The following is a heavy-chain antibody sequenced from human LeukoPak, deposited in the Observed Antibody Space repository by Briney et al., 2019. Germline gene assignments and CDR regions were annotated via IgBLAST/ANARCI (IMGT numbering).Heavy chain of an antibody. D-gene: IGHD5-18*01. CDR3: ARGRTAMVTPFDY. Sequence: GGSLRLSCVASGFTFRSYVMSWVRQAPGKGLEWVSALSGSGDSTYYADSVKGRFTISRDNSKNTLYLQMNSLRAEDTAVYYCARGRTAMVTPFDYWGQGTLVTVSS. J-gene: IGHJ4*02. V-gene: IGHV3-23*01. CDR1: GFTFRSYV. CDR2: LSGSGDST.